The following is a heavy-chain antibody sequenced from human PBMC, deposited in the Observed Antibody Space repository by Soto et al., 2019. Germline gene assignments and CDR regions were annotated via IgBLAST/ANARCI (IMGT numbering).Heavy chain of an antibody. D-gene: IGHD2-21*02. J-gene: IGHJ6*02. V-gene: IGHV3-7*03. CDR3: ARDHLILPAHDFFYGSDV. CDR2: IPQEGVDG. CDR1: GFVFSMYS. Sequence: GGSLRLSCEVSGFVFSMYSMSWVRQTPGKGLEWVAKIPQEGVDGHYADSVEGRFTISRDNGKNSLYLQMNNLRAEDTAVYYCARDHLILPAHDFFYGSDVWGRGATVTVSS.